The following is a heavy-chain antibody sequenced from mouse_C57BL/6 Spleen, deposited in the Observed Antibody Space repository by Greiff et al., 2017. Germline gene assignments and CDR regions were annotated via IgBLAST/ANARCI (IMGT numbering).Heavy chain of an antibody. Sequence: QVQLQQSGAELVRPGTSVKVSCKASGYAFTNYLIEWVKQRPGQGLEWIGVINPGSGGTNYNEKFKGKATLTADKSSSTAYMQLSSLTSEDSAVYFCARGGRERLDYDVDWFAYWGQGTLVTVSA. V-gene: IGHV1-54*01. J-gene: IGHJ3*01. CDR2: INPGSGGT. CDR1: GYAFTNYL. CDR3: ARGGRERLDYDVDWFAY. D-gene: IGHD2-4*01.